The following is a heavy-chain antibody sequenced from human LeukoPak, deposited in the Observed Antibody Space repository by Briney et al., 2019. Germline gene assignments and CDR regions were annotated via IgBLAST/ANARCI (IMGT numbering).Heavy chain of an antibody. D-gene: IGHD3-22*01. Sequence: PGRSLRLSCTASGFTFGDYALSWFRQAPGQGLEWVGFIRSKPYGGTTEYAASVKDRFTISRDDSKSSAYLQMDSLKTEDTAVYYCARGAVVAEKAFWDYWGQGTLVTVSS. V-gene: IGHV3-49*03. J-gene: IGHJ4*02. CDR3: ARGAVVAEKAFWDY. CDR2: IRSKPYGGTT. CDR1: GFTFGDYA.